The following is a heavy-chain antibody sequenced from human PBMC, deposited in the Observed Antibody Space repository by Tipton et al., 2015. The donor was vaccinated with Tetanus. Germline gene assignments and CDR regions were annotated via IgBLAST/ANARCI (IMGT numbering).Heavy chain of an antibody. D-gene: IGHD1-1*01. CDR1: GFTFSSYG. CDR3: ARDRQRGLDH. CDR2: ISGSGDST. J-gene: IGHJ4*02. V-gene: IGHV3-23*01. Sequence: SLRLSCAASGFTFSSYGMSWVRQAPAKGLEWVSGISGSGDSTYYADSVKGRFTISRDNSKLYLQMNSLRAEDRAVYYCARDRQRGLDHWGPGTLVTVSS.